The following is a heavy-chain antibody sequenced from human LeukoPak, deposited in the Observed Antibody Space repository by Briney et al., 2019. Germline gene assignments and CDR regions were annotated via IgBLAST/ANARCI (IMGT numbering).Heavy chain of an antibody. J-gene: IGHJ4*02. CDR2: TYYRSKWYN. D-gene: IGHD3-22*01. Sequence: SQTLSLTCAISGDSVSSNSAAWNWIRQSPSRGLEWLGRTYYRSKWYNDYAVSVKSRITINPDTSKNQFSLQLNSVTPEDTAVYYCARAAYYYDSSGPTFFDYWGQGTLVTVSS. CDR3: ARAAYYYDSSGPTFFDY. CDR1: GDSVSSNSAA. V-gene: IGHV6-1*01.